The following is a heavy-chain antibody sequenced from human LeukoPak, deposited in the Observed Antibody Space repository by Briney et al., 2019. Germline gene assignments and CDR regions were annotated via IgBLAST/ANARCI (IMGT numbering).Heavy chain of an antibody. Sequence: PGGSLRLSCAASGFTFDDYAMHWVRQAPGKGLEWVSGISWNSGSIGYADSVKGRFTISRDNAKNSLYLQMNSLRAEDTALYYCAKVVRVKGGYYYYGMDVWGQGTTVTVSS. J-gene: IGHJ6*02. V-gene: IGHV3-9*01. D-gene: IGHD3-10*01. CDR3: AKVVRVKGGYYYYGMDV. CDR2: ISWNSGSI. CDR1: GFTFDDYA.